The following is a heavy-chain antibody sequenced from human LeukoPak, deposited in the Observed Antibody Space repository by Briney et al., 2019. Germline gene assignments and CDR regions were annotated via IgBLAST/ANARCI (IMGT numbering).Heavy chain of an antibody. CDR1: GFTFSDYY. Sequence: GGSLRLSCAASGFTFSDYYMSWIRQAPGKGLEWVSYVSSSSSYTNYADSVKGRFTISRDNAKNSLYLQMNSLRAEDTAVYYCAREIVGAIDYWGQGTLVTVSS. CDR3: AREIVGAIDY. CDR2: VSSSSSYT. V-gene: IGHV3-11*06. D-gene: IGHD1-26*01. J-gene: IGHJ4*02.